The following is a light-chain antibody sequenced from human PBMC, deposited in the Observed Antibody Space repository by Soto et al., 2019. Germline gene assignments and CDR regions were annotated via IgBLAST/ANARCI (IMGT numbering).Light chain of an antibody. V-gene: IGKV3-15*01. CDR1: QSVYGS. CDR2: GAS. J-gene: IGKJ4*01. Sequence: EVVMTQSPVTLSVSPGERATLSCRASQSVYGSLAWYQQKPGQAPRLLIHGASNRATDIPARFSGSGSGTAFSLTLNGLQSDDFAVYYCQQNKYWPLTFGGGTKVEIK. CDR3: QQNKYWPLT.